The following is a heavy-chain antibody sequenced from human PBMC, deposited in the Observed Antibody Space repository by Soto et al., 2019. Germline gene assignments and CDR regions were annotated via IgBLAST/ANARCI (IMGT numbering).Heavy chain of an antibody. D-gene: IGHD5-12*01. V-gene: IGHV3-23*01. CDR3: AKAPLGGVYGDWYFDL. CDR1: GLTFSAYA. J-gene: IGHJ2*01. Sequence: EMQLLESGGALEQPGGSLRLSCAASGLTFSAYAMTWVRLPPGRGLDYVSAITSSGDKSWYADSVKGRFTVSRDNSKSTLYVQINSLRGEDKAIYYCAKAPLGGVYGDWYFDLWGRGTLVTVAS. CDR2: ITSSGDKS.